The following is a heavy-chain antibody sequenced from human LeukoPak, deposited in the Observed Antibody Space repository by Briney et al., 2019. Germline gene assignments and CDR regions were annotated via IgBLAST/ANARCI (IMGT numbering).Heavy chain of an antibody. CDR1: GGTFSSYA. CDR2: IIPILGIA. J-gene: IGHJ4*02. CDR3: AVGHRGVNPDY. D-gene: IGHD3-10*01. V-gene: IGHV1-69*04. Sequence: SVKVSCKASGGTFSSYAISWVRQAPGQGLEWMGRIIPILGIANYAQKFQGRVTITADKSTSTAYMELSSLRSEDTAVCYCAVGHRGVNPDYWGQGTLVTVSS.